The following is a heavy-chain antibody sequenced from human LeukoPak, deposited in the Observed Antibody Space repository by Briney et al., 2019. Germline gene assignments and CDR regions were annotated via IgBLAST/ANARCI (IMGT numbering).Heavy chain of an antibody. Sequence: GGSLRLSCAASGFSFNNYWIHWVRQVPGKGLVWVSHINSDGSITSYADPVKGRFTISRDNAKNTLYLQMNSLRAEDTAVYYCARGNYLDCWGQGTLVTVSS. V-gene: IGHV3-74*01. CDR1: GFSFNNYW. CDR3: ARGNYLDC. J-gene: IGHJ4*02. CDR2: INSDGSIT.